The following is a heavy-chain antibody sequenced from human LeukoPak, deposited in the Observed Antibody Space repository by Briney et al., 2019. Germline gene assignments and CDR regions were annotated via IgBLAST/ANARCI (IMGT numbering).Heavy chain of an antibody. D-gene: IGHD1-14*01. J-gene: IGHJ1*01. V-gene: IGHV3-53*01. Sequence: GGSLRLSCAASGFTFSRYWMSWVRQAPGKGLEWVSIIYSGGSTNYADSVKGRFTISRDNSKNTVYLQMNSLRAEDTAVYYCTGDVYQHWGQGTLVTVSS. CDR2: IYSGGST. CDR1: GFTFSRYW. CDR3: TGDVYQH.